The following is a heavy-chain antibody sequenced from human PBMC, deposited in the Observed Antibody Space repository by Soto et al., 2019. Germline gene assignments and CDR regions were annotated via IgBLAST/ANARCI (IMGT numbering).Heavy chain of an antibody. V-gene: IGHV4-4*02. CDR3: ARNRYGGYDFDD. CDR2: VSHTGNT. J-gene: IGHJ4*02. D-gene: IGHD5-12*01. Sequence: QVQLQESGPGLVKPSGTLSLTCAVSSGSITSSNWWSWVRQPPGKGLEWIGEVSHTGNTNYIPPRKSQVTISVDKYRNQFSLMLSSGTASDTAVYYCARNRYGGYDFDDWGQGTQVTVSS. CDR1: SGSITSSNW.